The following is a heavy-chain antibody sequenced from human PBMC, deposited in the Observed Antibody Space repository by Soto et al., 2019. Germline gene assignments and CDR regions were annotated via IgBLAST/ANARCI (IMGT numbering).Heavy chain of an antibody. Sequence: LRLSFAASGFTFSSYSMNWVRQAPGKGLEWVSSISSSSSYIYYADSVKGRFTISRDNAKNSLYLQMNSLRDEETAVYYCARDLLAARPFDYWGQGTLVTVSS. J-gene: IGHJ4*02. CDR2: ISSSSSYI. CDR1: GFTFSSYS. D-gene: IGHD6-6*01. CDR3: ARDLLAARPFDY. V-gene: IGHV3-21*01.